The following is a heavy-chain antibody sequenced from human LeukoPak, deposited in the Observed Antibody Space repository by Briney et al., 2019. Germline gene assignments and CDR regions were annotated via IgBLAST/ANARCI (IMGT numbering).Heavy chain of an antibody. J-gene: IGHJ4*02. CDR2: MWYDGTTT. Sequence: GGSLRLSCAASGFTFSSFGMHWVRQAPGRGLEWVATMWYDGTTTYYADSVKGRLTISRDDSKNTVYLQMNSLRAEDTATYYCAKDTLAYYFDYWGQGTLVTVSS. CDR3: AKDTLAYYFDY. CDR1: GFTFSSFG. V-gene: IGHV3-33*06.